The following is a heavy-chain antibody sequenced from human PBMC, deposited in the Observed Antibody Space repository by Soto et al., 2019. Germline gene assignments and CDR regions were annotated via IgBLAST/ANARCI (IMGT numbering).Heavy chain of an antibody. Sequence: VKVSCNASGVTFSSYAISWVRQAPGQGLEWMGGIIPIFGTANYAQKFQGRVTITADKSTSTAYMELSSLRSEDTAVYYCASDSTTAWYFDLWGRGTLVTVSS. V-gene: IGHV1-69*06. CDR3: ASDSTTAWYFDL. CDR2: IIPIFGTA. D-gene: IGHD1-26*01. J-gene: IGHJ2*01. CDR1: GVTFSSYA.